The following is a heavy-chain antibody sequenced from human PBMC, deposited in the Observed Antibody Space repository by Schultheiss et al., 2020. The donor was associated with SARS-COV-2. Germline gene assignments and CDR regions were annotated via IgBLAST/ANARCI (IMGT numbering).Heavy chain of an antibody. CDR2: ISSSGSTI. D-gene: IGHD3-10*01. J-gene: IGHJ6*03. V-gene: IGHV3-48*04. Sequence: VGSLRLSCAASGFTVSSYGMHWVRQAPGKGLEWVSYISSSGSTIYYADSVKGRFTISRDNAKNSLYLQMNSLRAEDTAVYYCTREVTGKAGSPSYYYMDVWGKGTTVTVSS. CDR3: TREVTGKAGSPSYYYMDV. CDR1: GFTVSSYG.